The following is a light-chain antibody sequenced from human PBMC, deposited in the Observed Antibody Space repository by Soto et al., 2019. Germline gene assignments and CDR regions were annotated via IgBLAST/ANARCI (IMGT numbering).Light chain of an antibody. Sequence: QSALTQPASVSGSPGQSITISCTGTSSDVGGYNYVSWYQQHPGKAPKLMIYEVSNRPSGVSNRFSGSKSGNTASLTISGLQADDEADYYCSSYTSSSTPRVVFGGGTKLTVL. CDR3: SSYTSSSTPRVV. J-gene: IGLJ2*01. CDR2: EVS. V-gene: IGLV2-14*01. CDR1: SSDVGGYNY.